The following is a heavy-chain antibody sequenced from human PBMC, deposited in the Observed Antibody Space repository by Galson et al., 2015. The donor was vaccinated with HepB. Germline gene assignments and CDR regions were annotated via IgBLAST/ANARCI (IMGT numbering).Heavy chain of an antibody. Sequence: ETLSLTCTVSGGSISTYYWSWIRQPPGKGLEWIGYLYYSGSTNYNPSLKSRVTISVDTSKKQFSLKLSSVTAADTAVYYCARGGPPFYFDYWGQGTLVTVSS. J-gene: IGHJ4*02. CDR2: LYYSGST. CDR1: GGSISTYY. V-gene: IGHV4-59*01. D-gene: IGHD3-16*01. CDR3: ARGGPPFYFDY.